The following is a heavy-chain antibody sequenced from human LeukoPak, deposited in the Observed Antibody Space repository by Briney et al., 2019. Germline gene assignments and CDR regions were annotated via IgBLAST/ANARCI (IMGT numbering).Heavy chain of an antibody. CDR1: GFTFSSYS. CDR2: IGSTGVTI. V-gene: IGHV3-48*01. CDR3: ARDGNYDYWTAQSAGDGMDV. D-gene: IGHD3-3*01. Sequence: GGSLRLSCAASGFTFSSYSMNRVRQAPGKGLEWVSYIGSTGVTIYYAGSVKGRFTISRDNAKNSLYLQMNILRADDTAVYYCARDGNYDYWTAQSAGDGMDVWGQGTTVTVSS. J-gene: IGHJ6*02.